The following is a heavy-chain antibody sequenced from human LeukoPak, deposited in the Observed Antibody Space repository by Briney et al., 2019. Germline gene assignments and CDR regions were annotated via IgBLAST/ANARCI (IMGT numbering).Heavy chain of an antibody. D-gene: IGHD3-10*01. CDR3: ARTNYGSGSTYGMDV. J-gene: IGHJ6*02. CDR1: GGYISSYY. CDR2: IYYSGST. V-gene: IGHV4-59*01. Sequence: PSETLSLTWTVSGGYISSYYWSWIRQPPGKRLAWTGYIYYSGSTHYNPSLKPRVTISVDTSKKQVSLKLSSVTAADSAVYYCARTNYGSGSTYGMDVWGQGTTVTVSS.